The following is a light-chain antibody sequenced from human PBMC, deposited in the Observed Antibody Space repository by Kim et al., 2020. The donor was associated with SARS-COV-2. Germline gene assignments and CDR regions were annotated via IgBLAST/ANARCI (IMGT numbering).Light chain of an antibody. CDR3: SSYTAGTTLRV. CDR1: DIGDFDY. CDR2: DVT. V-gene: IGLV2-14*04. J-gene: IGLJ1*01. Sequence: GQSITISCTGSDIGDFDYASWYQQHSGRAPKLLICDVTKRPSGVSHRFSGSKSGNTAHLTISGLQTEDEADYYCSSYTAGTTLRVFGTGTKVTVL.